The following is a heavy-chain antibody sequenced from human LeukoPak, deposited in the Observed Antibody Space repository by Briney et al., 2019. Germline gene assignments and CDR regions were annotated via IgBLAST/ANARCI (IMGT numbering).Heavy chain of an antibody. CDR2: INSNSGGT. J-gene: IGHJ6*03. CDR3: ARHGTAREHYYYYYYIDV. CDR1: AYTFTVYY. Sequence: ASVTVSCTASAYTFTVYYMHWVRQAPGQGLGWMGWINSNSGGTNYAQKVQGRGSMSRDTSISTAYMELSRLRADDTAVYYCARHGTAREHYYYYYYIDVWGKGTTVTVSS. D-gene: IGHD5-18*01. V-gene: IGHV1-2*02.